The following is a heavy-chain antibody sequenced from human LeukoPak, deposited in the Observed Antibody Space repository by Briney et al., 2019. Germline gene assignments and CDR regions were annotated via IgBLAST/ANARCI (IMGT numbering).Heavy chain of an antibody. V-gene: IGHV3-15*01. CDR2: IKSKTDGGTT. CDR1: GFTFSNAW. CDR3: TTDILRLSEGMDV. J-gene: IGHJ6*04. D-gene: IGHD3-3*01. Sequence: GGSLRLSCAASGFTFSNAWMSWVRQAPGKGLEWVGRIKSKTDGGTTDYAAPVKGRFTISRDDSKNTLYLQMNSLKTEDTAVYYCTTDILRLSEGMDVWGKGTTVTVSS.